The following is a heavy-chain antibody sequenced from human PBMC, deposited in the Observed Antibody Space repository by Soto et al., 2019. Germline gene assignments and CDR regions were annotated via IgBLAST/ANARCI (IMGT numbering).Heavy chain of an antibody. CDR3: ARIFVVITATLDAFGV. Sequence: QRLSCAASGFIFSDYYMGWIRQAPGKGLEWISLISSGSSYTNYADSVKGRFTISRDNAKNSLYLQMNSLRADDAAVYFCARIFVVITATLDAFGVWGQGTKVTVSS. CDR2: ISSGSSYT. V-gene: IGHV3-11*06. D-gene: IGHD2-15*01. J-gene: IGHJ3*01. CDR1: GFIFSDYY.